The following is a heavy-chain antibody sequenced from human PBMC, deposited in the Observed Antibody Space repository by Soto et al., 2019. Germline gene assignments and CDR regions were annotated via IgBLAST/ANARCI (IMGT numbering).Heavy chain of an antibody. J-gene: IGHJ4*02. CDR1: GFTFSSYG. CDR3: AKAGDYGGNSGGNDY. V-gene: IGHV3-30*18. D-gene: IGHD4-17*01. Sequence: QVQLVESGGGVVQPGRSLRLSCAASGFTFSSYGMHWVRQAPGKGLEWVAVISYDGSDKYYADSVKGRFTISRDNSKNTLYLQMNSLRAEDTAVYYCAKAGDYGGNSGGNDYWGQGTLVTVSS. CDR2: ISYDGSDK.